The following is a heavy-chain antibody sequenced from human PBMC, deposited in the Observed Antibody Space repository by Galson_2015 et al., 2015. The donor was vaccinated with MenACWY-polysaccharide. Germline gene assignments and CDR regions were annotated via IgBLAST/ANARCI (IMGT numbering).Heavy chain of an antibody. V-gene: IGHV3-48*02. CDR3: AREQHYSYDSSGYYGMDV. CDR1: GFTFSSYS. J-gene: IGHJ6*02. Sequence: SLRLSCAASGFTFSSYSMNWVRQAPGKGLEWVSYISSSSSTIYYADSVKGRFTISRDNAKNSLYLQMNSLRDEDTAVYYCAREQHYSYDSSGYYGMDVWGQGTPVTVSS. CDR2: ISSSSSTI. D-gene: IGHD3-22*01.